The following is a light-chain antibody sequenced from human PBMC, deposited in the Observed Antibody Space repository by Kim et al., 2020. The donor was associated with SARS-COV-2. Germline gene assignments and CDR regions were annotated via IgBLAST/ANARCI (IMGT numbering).Light chain of an antibody. J-gene: IGKJ1*01. CDR1: QSISNY. V-gene: IGKV1-39*01. CDR3: QQSYSIPWT. Sequence: DIQMTQSPSSLSASVGDRVTITCRASQSISNYLNWYQQKPGKAPKLLIYAASSLQSGVPSRFSGSGSGTDFTLTIRSLQPEDFATYYCQQSYSIPWTFGQGTKVDIK. CDR2: AAS.